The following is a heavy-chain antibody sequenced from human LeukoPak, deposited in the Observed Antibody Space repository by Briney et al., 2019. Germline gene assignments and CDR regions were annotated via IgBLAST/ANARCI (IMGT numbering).Heavy chain of an antibody. J-gene: IGHJ4*02. V-gene: IGHV3-7*01. Sequence: PGGSLRLSCAASGFTLSSYWMSWVRQAPGKGLEWVANINQDGSEKSYVDSVKGRFTISRDNAKNSLFLQMNSLRAEDTAVYYCARINSSSSPHFDYWGQGTPVTVSS. CDR3: ARINSSSSPHFDY. CDR2: INQDGSEK. D-gene: IGHD6-6*01. CDR1: GFTLSSYW.